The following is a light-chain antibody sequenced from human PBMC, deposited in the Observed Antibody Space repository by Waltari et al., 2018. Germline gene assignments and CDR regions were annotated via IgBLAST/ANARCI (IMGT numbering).Light chain of an antibody. Sequence: QSALTQPASVSGSPGQALTISCTGPSRDIGRYNYVSWYQQHPGKAPKLVISEVSNRPSGVSNRFSGSKSGNTASLTISGLQAEDGAHYYCSSYTNSGNVVFGGGTKLTVL. CDR1: SRDIGRYNY. V-gene: IGLV2-14*01. CDR3: SSYTNSGNVV. J-gene: IGLJ2*01. CDR2: EVS.